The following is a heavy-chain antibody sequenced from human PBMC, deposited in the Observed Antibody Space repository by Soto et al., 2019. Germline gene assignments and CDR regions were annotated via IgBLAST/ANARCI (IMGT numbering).Heavy chain of an antibody. D-gene: IGHD5-18*01. CDR1: GGTFSSYA. V-gene: IGHV1-69*01. CDR3: ARGVVDSSAPYYGMDV. Sequence: QVQLVQSGAEVKKPGSSVKVSCKASGGTFSSYAISWVRQAPGQGLEWMGGLIPIFGTANYAQKFQGRVTIPADESTSTAYMELSSLRSEDTAVYYCARGVVDSSAPYYGMDVWGQGTTVTVSS. J-gene: IGHJ6*02. CDR2: LIPIFGTA.